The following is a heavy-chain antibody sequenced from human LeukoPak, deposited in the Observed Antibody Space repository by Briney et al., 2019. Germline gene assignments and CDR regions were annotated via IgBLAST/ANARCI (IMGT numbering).Heavy chain of an antibody. J-gene: IGHJ6*02. CDR3: AKRDGRYFDWLFPPYGMDV. CDR1: GFTFSSYA. Sequence: GGSLRLSCAASGFTFSSYAMSWVRQAPGKGLEWVSAISGNGGSTYYADSVKGRFTISRDNSKNTLYLQMNSLRAEDTAVYYCAKRDGRYFDWLFPPYGMDVWGQGTTVTVSS. V-gene: IGHV3-23*01. CDR2: ISGNGGST. D-gene: IGHD3-9*01.